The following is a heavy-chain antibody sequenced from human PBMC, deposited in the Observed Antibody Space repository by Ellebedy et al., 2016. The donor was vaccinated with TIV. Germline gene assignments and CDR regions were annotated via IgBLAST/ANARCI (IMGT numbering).Heavy chain of an antibody. CDR1: GGSMNSYY. D-gene: IGHD6-19*01. CDR3: ARHAMAVAPWFDP. CDR2: ISYSMYYSGST. J-gene: IGHJ5*02. V-gene: IGHV4-59*08. Sequence: SETLSLTCTVSGGSMNSYYWSWIRQPPVKGLEWIGYISYSMYYSGSTNYNPSLKSRVTISVDASKNQFSLKLTSVTAADTAVYYCARHAMAVAPWFDPWGQGTLVTVSP.